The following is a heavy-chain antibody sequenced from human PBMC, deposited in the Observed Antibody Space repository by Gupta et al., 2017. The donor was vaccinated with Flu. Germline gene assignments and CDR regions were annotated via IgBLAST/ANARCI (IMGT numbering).Heavy chain of an antibody. CDR3: AREFVDCTNGVCYLRPDY. Sequence: WVRQAPGQGLELMGIINPSGGSTSYAQKFQGRVTMTRDTSTSTVYMELSSLRSEDTAVYYCAREFVDCTNGVCYLRPDYWGQGTLVTVSS. J-gene: IGHJ4*02. D-gene: IGHD2-8*01. V-gene: IGHV1-46*03. CDR2: INPSGGST.